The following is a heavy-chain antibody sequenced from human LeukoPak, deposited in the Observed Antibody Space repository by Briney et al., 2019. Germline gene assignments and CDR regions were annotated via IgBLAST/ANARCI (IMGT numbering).Heavy chain of an antibody. J-gene: IGHJ4*02. D-gene: IGHD3-22*01. Sequence: PSETLSLTCTVSGYSISSGYYWGWIRQPPGKGLEWIGDIFYSGSTYYSPSLKSRVTISVDTSKNQFSLKLSSVTAADTAVYYCARAYYDCSGHFIDYWGQGTLVTVSS. CDR3: ARAYYDCSGHFIDY. CDR2: IFYSGST. CDR1: GYSISSGYY. V-gene: IGHV4-38-2*02.